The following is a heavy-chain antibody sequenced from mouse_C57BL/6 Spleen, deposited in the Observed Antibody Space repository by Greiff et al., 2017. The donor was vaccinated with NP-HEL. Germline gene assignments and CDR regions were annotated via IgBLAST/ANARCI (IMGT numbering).Heavy chain of an antibody. Sequence: EVQLVESGGGLVQSGRSLRLSCATSGFTFSDFYMEWVRQAPGKGLEWIAASRNKANDYTTEYSASVKGRFIVSRDTSQSILYLQMNALRAEDTAIYYCARVNYYGSSYYAMDYWGQGTSVTVSS. CDR1: GFTFSDFY. CDR3: ARVNYYGSSYYAMDY. J-gene: IGHJ4*01. V-gene: IGHV7-1*01. D-gene: IGHD1-1*01. CDR2: SRNKANDYTT.